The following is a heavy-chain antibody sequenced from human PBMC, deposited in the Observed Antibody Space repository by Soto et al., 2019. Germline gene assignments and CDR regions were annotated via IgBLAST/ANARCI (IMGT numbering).Heavy chain of an antibody. CDR3: ARGYLSTVTTYGYFDY. CDR1: GYTFTNYY. D-gene: IGHD4-17*01. J-gene: IGHJ4*02. Sequence: QVHLMQSGAEVKKPGASVRVSCKASGYTFTNYYMHLVRQAPGQGLEWMGIINPSGGSPTFAEKFQGRVTMNRDTSTSTVYMELSSLRSEDSAVYYCARGYLSTVTTYGYFDYWGQGTLVTVSS. CDR2: INPSGGSP. V-gene: IGHV1-46*03.